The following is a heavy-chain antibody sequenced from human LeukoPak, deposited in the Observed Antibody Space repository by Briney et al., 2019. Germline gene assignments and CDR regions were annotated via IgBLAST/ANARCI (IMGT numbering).Heavy chain of an antibody. CDR3: AGVYCGGDCYTSPYYYYGMDV. V-gene: IGHV3-11*01. D-gene: IGHD2-21*02. J-gene: IGHJ6*02. Sequence: GGSLRLSCAASGFTFSDYYMSWIRQAPGKGLGWVSYISSSGSTIYYADSVKGRFTISRDNAKNSLYLQMNSLRAEDTAVYYCAGVYCGGDCYTSPYYYYGMDVWGQGTTVTVSS. CDR2: ISSSGSTI. CDR1: GFTFSDYY.